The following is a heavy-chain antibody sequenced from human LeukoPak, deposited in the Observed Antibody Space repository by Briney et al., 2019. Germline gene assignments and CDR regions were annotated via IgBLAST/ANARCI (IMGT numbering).Heavy chain of an antibody. J-gene: IGHJ4*02. Sequence: PSETLSLTCTVSGGSISSYYWSWIRQPPGKGLEWIGYIYYSGSTNYNPSLKSRVTISVDTSKNQFSLKLSSVTAADTAVYYCARAEYYFDYWGQGTLVTVSS. D-gene: IGHD3-10*01. CDR1: GGSISSYY. CDR2: IYYSGST. CDR3: ARAEYYFDY. V-gene: IGHV4-59*01.